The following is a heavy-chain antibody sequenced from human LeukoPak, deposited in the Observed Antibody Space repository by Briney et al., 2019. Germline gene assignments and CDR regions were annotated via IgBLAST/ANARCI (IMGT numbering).Heavy chain of an antibody. J-gene: IGHJ4*02. D-gene: IGHD6-6*01. Sequence: GGSLRLSCAAPGFTFSSYWMHWVRQAPGKGLVWVSRINSDGSSTSYADSVRGRFSISRDNAKNTLYLQMNSLRAEDTAVYYCARGLSGYASSLGYWGQGTLVTVSA. V-gene: IGHV3-74*01. CDR1: GFTFSSYW. CDR2: INSDGSST. CDR3: ARGLSGYASSLGY.